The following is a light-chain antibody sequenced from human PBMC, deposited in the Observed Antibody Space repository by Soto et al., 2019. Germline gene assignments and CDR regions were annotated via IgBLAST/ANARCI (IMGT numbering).Light chain of an antibody. Sequence: IQMTQSPSSLSASVGDRVTISCRASQGIGNALGWYQQKPGKPPKVLIYGASNRATGIPDRFSGSGSGTDFTLTISRLEPEDFAVYYCQQYGSSPRTFGQGTKVDI. CDR1: QGIGNA. V-gene: IGKV1-NL1*01. J-gene: IGKJ1*01. CDR2: GAS. CDR3: QQYGSSPRT.